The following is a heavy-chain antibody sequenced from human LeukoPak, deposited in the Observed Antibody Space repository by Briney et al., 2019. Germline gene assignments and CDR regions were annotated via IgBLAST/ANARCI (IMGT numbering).Heavy chain of an antibody. CDR1: GFTFDHYA. D-gene: IGHD6-13*01. CDR2: ISWNSGSI. CDR3: AKDLAAAGTNWYFDL. J-gene: IGHJ2*01. Sequence: GGSLRLSCAASGFTFDHYAMHWVRQAPGKGLEWVSSISWNSGSIGYADSVKGRFTISRDNAKNSLYLQMNSLRTEDTALYYCAKDLAAAGTNWYFDLWGRGTLVTVSS. V-gene: IGHV3-9*01.